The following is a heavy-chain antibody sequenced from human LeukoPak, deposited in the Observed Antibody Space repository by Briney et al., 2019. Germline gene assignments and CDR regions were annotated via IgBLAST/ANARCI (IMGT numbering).Heavy chain of an antibody. V-gene: IGHV4-34*01. J-gene: IGHJ4*02. CDR3: ARGLGGRYYDILTGYYRGSPPYFDY. CDR2: INHSGST. CDR1: GGSFSGYY. D-gene: IGHD3-9*01. Sequence: SETLSLTCAVYGGSFSGYYWSWIRQPPGKGLEWIGEINHSGSTNHNPSLKSRVTISVDTSKNQFSLKLSSVTAADTAVYYCARGLGGRYYDILTGYYRGSPPYFDYWGQGTLVTVSS.